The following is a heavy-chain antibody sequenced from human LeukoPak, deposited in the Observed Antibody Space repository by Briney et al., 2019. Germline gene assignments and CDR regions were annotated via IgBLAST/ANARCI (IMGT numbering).Heavy chain of an antibody. CDR2: IYYSGST. CDR1: GGSISSGDYY. V-gene: IGHV4-30-4*08. D-gene: IGHD3-3*01. Sequence: PSETLSLTCTVSGGSISSGDYYWSWIRQPPGKGLEWIGYIYYSGSTYYNPSLKGRVTISVDTSKNQFSLKLSSVTAADTAVYYCASPGSGFWSGYMDVWGKGTAVTVSS. CDR3: ASPGSGFWSGYMDV. J-gene: IGHJ6*03.